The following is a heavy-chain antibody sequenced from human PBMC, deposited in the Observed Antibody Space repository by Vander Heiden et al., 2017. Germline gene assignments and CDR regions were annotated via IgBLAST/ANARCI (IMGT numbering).Heavy chain of an antibody. CDR3: AKDLYGDYSVDY. CDR1: GFTFSSYA. Sequence: EVQMLESGGGLVKPGGSLRLSCAASGFTFSSYAMNWVRQAPGKGLEWVSGLSGSGGYTYYADSVKGRFTISRDNSKNTLYLQMNSLRAEDTAVYYCAKDLYGDYSVDYWGQGTMVTVSS. CDR2: LSGSGGYT. V-gene: IGHV3-23*01. D-gene: IGHD4-17*01. J-gene: IGHJ4*02.